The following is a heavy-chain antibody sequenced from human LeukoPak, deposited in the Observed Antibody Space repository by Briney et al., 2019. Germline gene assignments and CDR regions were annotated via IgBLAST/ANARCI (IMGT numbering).Heavy chain of an antibody. CDR3: VRDNYGVDY. J-gene: IGHJ4*02. Sequence: GGSLRLSCAASGFSFRTYWMQWVRQAPGKGLMWVSHINGDGSDTTYTDSVKGRFTISRDNAKNTLYLQMNSLRAEDTALYYCVRDNYGVDYWGQGTLVTVSS. CDR1: GFSFRTYW. D-gene: IGHD4-11*01. CDR2: INGDGSDT. V-gene: IGHV3-74*01.